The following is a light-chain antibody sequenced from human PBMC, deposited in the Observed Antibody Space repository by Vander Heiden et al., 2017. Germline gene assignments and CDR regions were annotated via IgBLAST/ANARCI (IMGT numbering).Light chain of an antibody. CDR3: QQDYSTPYT. J-gene: IGKJ2*01. Sequence: DIVMTQSPDSLAVSLAERATINCKSSQSVLYSLNNNNYLARSQQKPGQPPKLLIYGAATRESGVPDRFSGRGSGKDFPLTISRQQDEDVAVYYCQQDYSTPYTFGQGTKLEMK. V-gene: IGKV4-1*01. CDR1: QSVLYSLNNNNY. CDR2: GAA.